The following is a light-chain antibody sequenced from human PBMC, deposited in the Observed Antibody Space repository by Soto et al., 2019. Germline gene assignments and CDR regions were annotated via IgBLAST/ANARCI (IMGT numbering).Light chain of an antibody. J-gene: IGKJ2*02. CDR3: QQSYSTPICT. CDR1: QTVNSY. Sequence: DIQMTQSPSSLSASIGDTVTITCRASQTVNSYLNWYQQKPGEAPKLLIYSASTLQNGVPSRFAGSGSGTLFTLTISSLQPEDFAVYYCQQSYSTPICTFGQGTWLDLK. V-gene: IGKV1-39*01. CDR2: SAS.